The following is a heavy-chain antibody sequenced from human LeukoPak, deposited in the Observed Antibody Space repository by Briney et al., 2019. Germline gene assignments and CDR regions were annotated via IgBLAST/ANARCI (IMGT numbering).Heavy chain of an antibody. D-gene: IGHD6-13*01. Sequence: GGSLRLSCAASGFTFSSYAMSWVRQAPGKGLEWVSAISGSGGSTYYADSVKGRFTISRDNSKNTLYLQMNSLRAEDTAVYYCAKARLPSAAAGTSWFDPRGQGTLVTVSS. CDR2: ISGSGGST. CDR1: GFTFSSYA. CDR3: AKARLPSAAAGTSWFDP. V-gene: IGHV3-23*01. J-gene: IGHJ5*02.